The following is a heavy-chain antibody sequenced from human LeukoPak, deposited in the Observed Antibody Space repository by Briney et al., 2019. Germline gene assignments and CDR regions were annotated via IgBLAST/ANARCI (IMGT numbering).Heavy chain of an antibody. CDR1: GFTFNGYA. CDR2: ISDSGDNT. V-gene: IGHV3-23*01. Sequence: GGSLRLSCAASGFTFNGYAMNWVRQAPGKGLEWVSAISDSGDNTYYADSVRGRFTISRDNSMNTLYLQMNTLRAEDTAVYYCASLLGGDYWGQGTLVTVSS. J-gene: IGHJ4*02. D-gene: IGHD3-10*01. CDR3: ASLLGGDY.